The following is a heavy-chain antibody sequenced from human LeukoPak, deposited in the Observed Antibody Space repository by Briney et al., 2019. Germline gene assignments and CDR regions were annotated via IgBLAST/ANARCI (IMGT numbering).Heavy chain of an antibody. CDR2: INPKSGGT. J-gene: IGHJ4*02. CDR3: ARDPHPYYYDSSGSTGY. CDR1: GYTFTAYY. V-gene: IGHV1-2*02. D-gene: IGHD3-22*01. Sequence: GASVKVSCKASGYTFTAYYMHWVRQAPGQGLEGMGWINPKSGGTNYAQKFQGRVTMTRDTSISTAYMELSRLRSDDTAVYYCARDPHPYYYDSSGSTGYWGQGTLVTVSS.